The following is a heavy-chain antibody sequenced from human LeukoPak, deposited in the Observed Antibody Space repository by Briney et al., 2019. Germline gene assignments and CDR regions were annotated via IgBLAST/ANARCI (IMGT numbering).Heavy chain of an antibody. CDR1: GFTFSSYA. Sequence: GSLRLSCAASGFTFSSYAMSWIRQPPGKGLEWIGEINHSGSTNYNPSLKSRVTISVDTSKNQFSLKLSSVTAADTAVYYCARRRATMVRGSLKYFDYWGQGTLVTVSS. D-gene: IGHD3-10*01. CDR3: ARRRATMVRGSLKYFDY. J-gene: IGHJ4*02. CDR2: INHSGST. V-gene: IGHV4-34*01.